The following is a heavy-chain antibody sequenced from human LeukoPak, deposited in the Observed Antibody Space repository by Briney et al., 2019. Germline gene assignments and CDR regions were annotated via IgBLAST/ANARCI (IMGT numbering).Heavy chain of an antibody. CDR2: IWYDGSNK. D-gene: IGHD6-13*01. CDR3: ARAATRVFLRGFDP. CDR1: GFTFSSYA. Sequence: PGGSLRLSCAASGFTFSSYAMSWVRQAPGKGLEWVAVIWYDGSNKYYADSVKGRFTISRDNSKNTLYLQMNSLRAEDTAVYYCARAATRVFLRGFDPWGQGTLATVSS. V-gene: IGHV3-33*08. J-gene: IGHJ5*02.